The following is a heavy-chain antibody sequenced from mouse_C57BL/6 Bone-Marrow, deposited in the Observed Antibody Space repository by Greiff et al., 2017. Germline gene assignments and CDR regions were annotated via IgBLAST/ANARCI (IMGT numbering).Heavy chain of an antibody. Sequence: VQLQQPGAELVKPGASVKLSCKASGYTFTSYWMHWVKQRPGQGLEWIGMIHPNSGSTNYNEKFKSKATLTVDKSSSTAYMQLSSLTSEASAVYYCARMLTGPFAYWGQGTLVTVSA. D-gene: IGHD4-1*01. CDR3: ARMLTGPFAY. CDR1: GYTFTSYW. J-gene: IGHJ3*01. CDR2: IHPNSGST. V-gene: IGHV1-64*01.